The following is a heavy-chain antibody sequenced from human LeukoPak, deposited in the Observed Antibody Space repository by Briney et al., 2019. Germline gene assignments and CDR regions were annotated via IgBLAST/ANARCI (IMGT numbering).Heavy chain of an antibody. J-gene: IGHJ3*02. D-gene: IGHD2/OR15-2a*01. CDR1: GYSFTSGYSFAVYW. V-gene: IGHV5-51*01. Sequence: GESLKISCKGSGYSFTSGYSFAVYWIGWVRQMPGKGLEWMGIVYPVYSDTRYSPSFQGQVTISVDTSISTAYLQWSSLKASDTAIYYCVRRGYCDGTGGCHSNPFDNWGQGTMVTVSS. CDR2: VYPVYSDT. CDR3: VRRGYCDGTGGCHSNPFDN.